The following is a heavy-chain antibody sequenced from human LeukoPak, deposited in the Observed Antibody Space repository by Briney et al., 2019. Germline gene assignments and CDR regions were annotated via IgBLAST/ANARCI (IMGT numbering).Heavy chain of an antibody. V-gene: IGHV1-2*02. CDR1: GYTFTGYY. CDR2: INPNSGGT. CDR3: ARDAGDLRYFDWLLLTTYNWFDP. D-gene: IGHD3-9*01. J-gene: IGHJ5*02. Sequence: ASVKVSCKASGYTFTGYYMHWVRQAPGQGLEWMGWINPNSGGTNYAQKFQGRVTMTRDTSISTAYMELSRLRSDDTAVYYCARDAGDLRYFDWLLLTTYNWFDPWGQGTLVTVSS.